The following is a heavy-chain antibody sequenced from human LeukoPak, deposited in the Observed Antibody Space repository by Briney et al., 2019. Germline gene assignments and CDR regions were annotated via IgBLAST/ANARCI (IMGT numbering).Heavy chain of an antibody. J-gene: IGHJ3*02. CDR3: ARSYDSSGLHDAFDI. D-gene: IGHD3-22*01. Sequence: GGSLRLSCAASGFTFDDYGMSWVRQAPGKGLEWVSGINWNGGSTGYADSVKGRFTISRDNAKNSLYLQMNSLRAEDTALYYCARSYDSSGLHDAFDIWGQGTMVTVSS. V-gene: IGHV3-20*04. CDR2: INWNGGST. CDR1: GFTFDDYG.